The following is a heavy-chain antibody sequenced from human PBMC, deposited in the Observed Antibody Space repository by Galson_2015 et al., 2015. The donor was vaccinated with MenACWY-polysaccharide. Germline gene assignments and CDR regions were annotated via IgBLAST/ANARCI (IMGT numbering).Heavy chain of an antibody. CDR2: IWYDGSNK. CDR3: ARDGEGEYCSSTSCYRGPFDY. D-gene: IGHD2-2*02. J-gene: IGHJ4*02. Sequence: SLRLSCAASGFTFSSYGMHWVRQAPGKGLEWVAVIWYDGSNKYYADSVKGRFTISRDNSKNTLYLQMNSLRAEDTAVYYCARDGEGEYCSSTSCYRGPFDYWGQGTLVTVSS. V-gene: IGHV3-33*01. CDR1: GFTFSSYG.